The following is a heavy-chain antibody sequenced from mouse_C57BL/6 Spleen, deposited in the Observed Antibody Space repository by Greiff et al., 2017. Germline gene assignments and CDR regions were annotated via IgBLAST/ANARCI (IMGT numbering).Heavy chain of an antibody. D-gene: IGHD1-1*01. CDR1: GYTFTSYW. CDR2: INPSSGYT. J-gene: IGHJ2*01. CDR3: ARGGSSMYYFDY. V-gene: IGHV1-7*01. Sequence: QVQLQQSGAELAKPGASVKLSCKASGYTFTSYWMHWVKQRPGQGLEWIGYINPSSGYTKYNQKFKDKATLPADKSSSTAYMQLSSLTYEDSAVYYCARGGSSMYYFDYWGQGTTLTVSS.